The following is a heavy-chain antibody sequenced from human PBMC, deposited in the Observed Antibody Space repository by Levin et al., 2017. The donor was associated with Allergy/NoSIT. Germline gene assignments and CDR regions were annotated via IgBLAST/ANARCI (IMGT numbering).Heavy chain of an antibody. CDR2: SYYTGNT. D-gene: IGHD3-16*01. Sequence: SQTLSLTCTLSGDSISNGGYYWSWIRQYPGRGLEWIGYSYYTGNTYYNPSLESRVTISVDTSKNQFSLNLRSATAADTAVYYRARRARNGYVFQHWGQGTPVTVSS. J-gene: IGHJ1*01. CDR3: ARRARNGYVFQH. CDR1: GDSISNGGYY. V-gene: IGHV4-31*03.